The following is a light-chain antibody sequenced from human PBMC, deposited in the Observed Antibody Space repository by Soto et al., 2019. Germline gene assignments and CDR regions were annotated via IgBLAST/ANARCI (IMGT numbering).Light chain of an antibody. J-gene: IGLJ2*01. CDR3: QSYDSSLSGVV. Sequence: QAVVTQPPSVSWAPGQRVTISFTGSSSNIGAGYDVHWYQQFPGTAPKLLIYGNSNRPSGVPDRFSGSKSGTSASLAITGLQAEDEADYYCQSYDSSLSGVVFGGGTKLTVL. CDR2: GNS. V-gene: IGLV1-40*01. CDR1: SSNIGAGYD.